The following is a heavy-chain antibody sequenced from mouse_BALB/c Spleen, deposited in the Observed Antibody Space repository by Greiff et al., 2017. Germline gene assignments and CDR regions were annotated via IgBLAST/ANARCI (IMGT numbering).Heavy chain of an antibody. J-gene: IGHJ4*01. CDR2: IDPANGNT. D-gene: IGHD2-4*01. CDR3: ARMITTAMDY. Sequence: DVKLQESGAELVKPGASVKLSCTASGFNIKDTYMHWVKQRPEQGLEWIGRIDPANGNTKYDPKFQGKATITADTSSNTAYLQLSSLTSEDTAVYYCARMITTAMDYWGQGTSVTVSS. V-gene: IGHV14-3*02. CDR1: GFNIKDTY.